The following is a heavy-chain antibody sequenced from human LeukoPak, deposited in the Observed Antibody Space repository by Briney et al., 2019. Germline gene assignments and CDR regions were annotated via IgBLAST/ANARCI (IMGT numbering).Heavy chain of an antibody. J-gene: IGHJ4*02. V-gene: IGHV4-38-2*01. CDR1: GYSISSGYY. CDR2: IYHSGST. D-gene: IGHD3-22*01. Sequence: PSETLSLTCAVSGYSISSGYYWGWIRQPPGKGLEWIGSIYHSGSTYYNPSLKSRVTISVDTSRNQFSLKLSSVTAADTGVYYCAGDSSGYYYGYWGQGTLVTVSS. CDR3: AGDSSGYYYGY.